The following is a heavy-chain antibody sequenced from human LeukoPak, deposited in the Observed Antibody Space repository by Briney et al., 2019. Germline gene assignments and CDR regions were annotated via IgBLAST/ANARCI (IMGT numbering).Heavy chain of an antibody. J-gene: IGHJ5*02. D-gene: IGHD3-3*01. Sequence: SVKVSCKASGGTFSSYAISWVRQAPGQGLEWMGGTIPIFGTANYAQKFQGRVTITADESTSTAYMELSSLRSEDTAVYYCATLGYDFWSGYYIWFDPWGQGTLVTVSS. CDR1: GGTFSSYA. V-gene: IGHV1-69*13. CDR3: ATLGYDFWSGYYIWFDP. CDR2: TIPIFGTA.